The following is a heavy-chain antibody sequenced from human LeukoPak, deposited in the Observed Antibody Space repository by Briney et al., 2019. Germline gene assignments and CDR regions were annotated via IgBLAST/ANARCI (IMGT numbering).Heavy chain of an antibody. CDR3: SRDLTA. CDR1: GFTFTSYW. CDR2: INSDGSTT. J-gene: IGHJ5*02. Sequence: WGSLRLSCAASGFTFTSYWMHWVRQAPGKGLLWVSRINSDGSTTSYADSVKGRFTISRDNAKNTVYLQMNSLRVEDTAVYYCSRDLTAWGQGILVTVSS. V-gene: IGHV3-74*01.